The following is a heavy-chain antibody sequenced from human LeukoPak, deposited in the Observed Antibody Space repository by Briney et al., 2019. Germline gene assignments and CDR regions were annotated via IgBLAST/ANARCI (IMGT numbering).Heavy chain of an antibody. V-gene: IGHV3-74*01. CDR3: ASDSRYYYDSRNYDNVAFDM. Sequence: GGSLRLSCAASGFTFSSYWMHWVRQGPGKGLVWVSRISSDGSTTSYADSVKGRFTISRDNAKNTLYLQMNSLRVEDTAVYYCASDSRYYYDSRNYDNVAFDMWGQGTMVTVSS. D-gene: IGHD3-10*01. J-gene: IGHJ3*02. CDR1: GFTFSSYW. CDR2: ISSDGSTT.